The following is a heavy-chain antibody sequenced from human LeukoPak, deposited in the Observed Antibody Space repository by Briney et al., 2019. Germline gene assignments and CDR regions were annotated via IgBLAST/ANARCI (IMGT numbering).Heavy chain of an antibody. Sequence: GGSLRLSCAASGFTFSSYAMSWVRQAPGKGLEWVSAISGSDGSTYYADSVKGRFTISRDNSKNTLYLQMNSLRAEDTAVYYCAKNDYGGSPVAIDYWGQGALVTVSS. CDR2: ISGSDGST. V-gene: IGHV3-23*01. CDR3: AKNDYGGSPVAIDY. J-gene: IGHJ4*02. D-gene: IGHD4-23*01. CDR1: GFTFSSYA.